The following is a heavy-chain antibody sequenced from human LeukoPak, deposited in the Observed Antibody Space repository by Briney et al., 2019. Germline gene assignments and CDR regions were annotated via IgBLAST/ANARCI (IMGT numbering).Heavy chain of an antibody. CDR1: GFTFSSYS. V-gene: IGHV3-21*01. J-gene: IGHJ4*02. D-gene: IGHD2-15*01. CDR2: ISSSSSYI. CDR3: AKSPNSYCSGGSCYSAPYYFDY. Sequence: GGSLRLSCAASGFTFSSYSMNWVRQAPGKGLEWVSSISSSSSYIYYADSVKGRFTISRDNAKNSLYLQMNSLRAEDTAVYYCAKSPNSYCSGGSCYSAPYYFDYWGQGTLVTVSS.